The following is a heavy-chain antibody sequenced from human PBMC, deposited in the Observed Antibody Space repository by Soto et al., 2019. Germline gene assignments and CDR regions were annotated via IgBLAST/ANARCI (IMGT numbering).Heavy chain of an antibody. D-gene: IGHD2-15*01. CDR1: GFTFSDYY. J-gene: IGHJ4*02. V-gene: IGHV3-11*01. CDR2: ISSSDSTI. CDR3: ARAPRYCSGGSCYALDY. Sequence: QVQLVEAGGGLVKPGGSLRLSCAASGFTFSDYYMSWIRQAPGKGLEWVSYISSSDSTIYYADSVKGRFTISRDNAKNSLYLQMNSLSAEDTAVYDCARAPRYCSGGSCYALDYWGQGTLVTVSS.